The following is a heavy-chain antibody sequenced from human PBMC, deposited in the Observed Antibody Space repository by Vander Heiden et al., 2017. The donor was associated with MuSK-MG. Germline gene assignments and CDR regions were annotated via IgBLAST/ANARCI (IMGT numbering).Heavy chain of an antibody. D-gene: IGHD6-6*01. Sequence: EVQLVESGGGLVKPGGSLRLSCAASDFTFSSYSMNWVRQAPGKGLEWVSSISSSSSYIYYADSVKGRFTISRDNAKNSLYLQMNSLRAEDTAVYYCARDLGAAARFSWYFDYWGQGTLVTVSS. V-gene: IGHV3-21*01. CDR2: ISSSSSYI. CDR1: DFTFSSYS. CDR3: ARDLGAAARFSWYFDY. J-gene: IGHJ4*02.